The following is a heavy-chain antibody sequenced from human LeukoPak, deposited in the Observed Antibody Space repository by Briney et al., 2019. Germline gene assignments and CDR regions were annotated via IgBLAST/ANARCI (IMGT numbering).Heavy chain of an antibody. V-gene: IGHV4-31*03. D-gene: IGHD5-24*01. CDR3: ARGDGYNHFAY. CDR2: IYYSGST. J-gene: IGHJ4*02. CDR1: GGSISSGGYY. Sequence: PSQTLSLICTVSGGSISSGGYYWSWIRQHPGKGLEWIGYIYYSGSTYYNPSLKSRVTISVDTSKNQFSLKLSSVTAADTAVYYCARGDGYNHFAYWGQGTLVTVSS.